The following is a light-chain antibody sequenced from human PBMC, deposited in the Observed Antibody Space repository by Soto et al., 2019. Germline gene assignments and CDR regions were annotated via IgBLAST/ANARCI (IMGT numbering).Light chain of an antibody. CDR3: QQYKIYPYT. CDR1: QSISSW. CDR2: KAS. J-gene: IGKJ2*01. Sequence: DIQMTQSPSTLSASVGDRVTITCRASQSISSWLAWYQQKPGKAPKLLIYKASSLESGVPSRFSGSGSGTEFTLTIRSLQPDDFASYYCQQYKIYPYTFGQETKLAIK. V-gene: IGKV1-5*03.